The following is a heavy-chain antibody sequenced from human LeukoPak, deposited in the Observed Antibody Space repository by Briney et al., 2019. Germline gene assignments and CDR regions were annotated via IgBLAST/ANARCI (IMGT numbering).Heavy chain of an antibody. CDR2: MNPNSGNT. V-gene: IGHV1-8*01. D-gene: IGHD3-22*01. J-gene: IGHJ4*02. CDR3: ARAILETGLGEWLLPPPFAS. CDR1: LYTFTSYE. Sequence: ASVKVSFKASLYTFTSYEINWVRQTPGQALEWMVWMNPNSGNTRYAQKFQGRLTMARKTSISTAYMELSSLRSEDTAVYYCARAILETGLGEWLLPPPFASRGQGTPVTVSS.